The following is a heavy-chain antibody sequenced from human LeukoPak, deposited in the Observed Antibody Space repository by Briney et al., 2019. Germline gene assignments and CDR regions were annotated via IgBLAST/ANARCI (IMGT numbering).Heavy chain of an antibody. CDR1: GFTFSTYG. CDR3: AKDQAVYCGGDCYAWRLGIDY. V-gene: IGHV3-30*18. J-gene: IGHJ4*02. Sequence: PGGSLRLSCAASGFTFSTYGMHWVRQAPGKGLEWVAVISYDGNKEYYADSVKGRFTISRDNSKNTLYLQMNSLRAEDTAVYYCAKDQAVYCGGDCYAWRLGIDYWGQGTLVTVSS. D-gene: IGHD2-21*02. CDR2: ISYDGNKE.